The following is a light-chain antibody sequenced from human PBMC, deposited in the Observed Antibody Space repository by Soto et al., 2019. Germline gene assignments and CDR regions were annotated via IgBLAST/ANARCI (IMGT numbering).Light chain of an antibody. CDR2: DVS. J-gene: IGLJ1*01. Sequence: QSVLTQPASVSGSPGQSITISCTGTSSDVGGYNYVSWYQQHPGKAPKLMIYDVSNRPSGVSNRFSGSKSGNTASLTISGLQADDEADYYCGSYTSSSTRVFGTGTQLTVL. V-gene: IGLV2-14*03. CDR3: GSYTSSSTRV. CDR1: SSDVGGYNY.